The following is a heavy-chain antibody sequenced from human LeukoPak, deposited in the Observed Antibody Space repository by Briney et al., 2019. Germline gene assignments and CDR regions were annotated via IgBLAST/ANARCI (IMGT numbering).Heavy chain of an antibody. CDR1: GFSFSSYE. CDR3: ARDGTPIYSSGWVYMDV. V-gene: IGHV3-48*03. J-gene: IGHJ6*04. D-gene: IGHD6-25*01. Sequence: GGSLRLSCAASGFSFSSYEMNWVRQAPGKGLEWISYISASGTLTHYADSVEGRFTISRDNAKNSLYLQMNSLRGEDTAVYYCARDGTPIYSSGWVYMDVWGKGTTVTIST. CDR2: ISASGTLT.